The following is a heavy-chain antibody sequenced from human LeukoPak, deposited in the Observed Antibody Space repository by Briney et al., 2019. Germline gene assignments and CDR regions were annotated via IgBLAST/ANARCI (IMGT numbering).Heavy chain of an antibody. Sequence: PGGSLRLSCAASGFTVSSNYMSWVRQAPGKGLEWVSSISSSSSYIYYADSVKGRFTISRDNAKNSLYLQMNSLRAEDTAVYYCARASGYCSGGSCYPPYNYFDYWGQGTLVTVSS. V-gene: IGHV3-21*01. CDR2: ISSSSSYI. CDR1: GFTVSSNY. CDR3: ARASGYCSGGSCYPPYNYFDY. J-gene: IGHJ4*02. D-gene: IGHD2-15*01.